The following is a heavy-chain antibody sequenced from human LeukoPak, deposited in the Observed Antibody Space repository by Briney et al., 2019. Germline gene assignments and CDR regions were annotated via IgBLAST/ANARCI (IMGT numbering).Heavy chain of an antibody. D-gene: IGHD3-10*01. CDR1: GFTFTSYA. J-gene: IGHJ4*02. V-gene: IGHV3-30*04. Sequence: PGRSLRLSCEASGFTFTSYAMHWVRQGPGKGPEWVAVISDDGSGKYYADSVKGRFTISRDNSKYTLNLQMSSLRDEDTAVYYCARELSGSYHFDEWGQGTLVTVSS. CDR3: ARELSGSYHFDE. CDR2: ISDDGSGK.